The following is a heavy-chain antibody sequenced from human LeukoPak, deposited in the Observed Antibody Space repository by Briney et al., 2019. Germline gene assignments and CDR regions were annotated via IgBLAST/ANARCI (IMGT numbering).Heavy chain of an antibody. D-gene: IGHD6-19*01. CDR1: GFTFSSYG. V-gene: IGHV3-30*18. Sequence: GGSLRLSCAASGFTFSSYGMHWVRQAPGKGLEWVAVISYDGSNKYYADSVKGRFTISRDNSKNTLYLQMDSLRAEDTAVYYCAKASAYSSGWYGSANFDYWGQGTLVTVSS. CDR2: ISYDGSNK. CDR3: AKASAYSSGWYGSANFDY. J-gene: IGHJ4*02.